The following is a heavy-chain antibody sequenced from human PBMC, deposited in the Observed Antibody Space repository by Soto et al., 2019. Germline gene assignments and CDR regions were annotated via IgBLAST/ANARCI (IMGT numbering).Heavy chain of an antibody. CDR2: VHHSGST. D-gene: IGHD3-10*01. J-gene: IGHJ4*02. CDR1: GGSISTNHW. Sequence: QVQLQESGPGLVKPSGTLSLTCAVSGGSISTNHWWTWVRQPPGKGLEWIGEVHHSGSTNYNPSLKSRVTGSIDKSKNQFSLKVNFVTAADTAVYYCARLYDSGGLWGQGTLVTVSS. V-gene: IGHV4-4*02. CDR3: ARLYDSGGL.